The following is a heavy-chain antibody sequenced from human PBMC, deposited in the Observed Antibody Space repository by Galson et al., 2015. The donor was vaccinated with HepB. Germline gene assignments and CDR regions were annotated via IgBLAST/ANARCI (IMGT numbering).Heavy chain of an antibody. Sequence: SVKVSCKASGYTFTGYYMHWVRQAPGQGLEWMGWINPNSGGTNYAQKFQGRVTMTRDTSISTAYMELSRLRSDDTAVYYCARGGDSSGYYYGWAEGYYYYYYMDVWGKGTTVTVSS. CDR1: GYTFTGYY. J-gene: IGHJ6*03. CDR3: ARGGDSSGYYYGWAEGYYYYYYMDV. D-gene: IGHD3-22*01. CDR2: INPNSGGT. V-gene: IGHV1-2*02.